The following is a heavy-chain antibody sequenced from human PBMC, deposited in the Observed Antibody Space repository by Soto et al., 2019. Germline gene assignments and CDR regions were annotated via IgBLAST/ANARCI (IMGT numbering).Heavy chain of an antibody. J-gene: IGHJ4*02. V-gene: IGHV3-21*01. CDR2: ISSSSSYI. CDR3: ASSGYSGYDYDY. D-gene: IGHD5-12*01. Sequence: EVQLVESGGGLVKPGGSLRLSCAASGFTFSSYSMNWVRQAPGKGLEWVSSISSSSSYIYYADPVKGRFTISRDNAKNSLYLQMNSLRAEDTAVYYCASSGYSGYDYDYWGQGTLVTVSS. CDR1: GFTFSSYS.